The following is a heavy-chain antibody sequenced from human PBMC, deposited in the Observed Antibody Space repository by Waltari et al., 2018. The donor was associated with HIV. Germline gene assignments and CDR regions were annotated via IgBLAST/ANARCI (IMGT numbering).Heavy chain of an antibody. CDR3: ARHDGTSYYFGSDMNPRPFSFWFAS. CDR2: TMYSGSP. J-gene: IGHJ5*01. CDR1: GPSISSRRYY. V-gene: IGHV4-39*01. Sequence: QLLLQESGPGLVRPSETLSLTCTVTGPSISSRRYYWGWVRQPPGKGLEWIVITMYSGSPYNNPSLKSRVAISVDTSRNQFSLNLTSVTAADTALYYCARHDGTSYYFGSDMNPRPFSFWFASWGQGILVTVSS. D-gene: IGHD3-10*01.